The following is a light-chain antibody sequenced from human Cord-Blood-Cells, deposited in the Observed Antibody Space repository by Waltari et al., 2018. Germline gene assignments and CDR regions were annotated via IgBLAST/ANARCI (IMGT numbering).Light chain of an antibody. J-gene: IGLJ2*01. CDR3: SSYTSSSTLL. V-gene: IGLV2-14*01. Sequence: QSALTQPASVSGSPGQSITISCTGTSSDVGGSNYVSWYQQHPGKAPKLMIYEVSNRPSGVSNRFSGSKSGNTASLTISGLQAEDEADYYCSSYTSSSTLLFGGGTKLTVL. CDR2: EVS. CDR1: SSDVGGSNY.